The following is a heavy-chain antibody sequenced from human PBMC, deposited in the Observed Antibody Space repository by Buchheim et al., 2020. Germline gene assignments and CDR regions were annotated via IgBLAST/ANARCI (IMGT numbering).Heavy chain of an antibody. J-gene: IGHJ5*02. CDR3: AKFILRGNWFDP. CDR1: GFTFSTYS. V-gene: IGHV3-7*03. D-gene: IGHD1-26*01. CDR2: IKQDGSEK. Sequence: EVQLVESGGGLVQPGGSLRLSCAASGFTFSTYSMSWVRQAPGKGLEWVAKIKQDGSEKYYVDSVKGRFTISRDNSKNTLYLQMNSLRAEDTAVYYCAKFILRGNWFDPWGQGTL.